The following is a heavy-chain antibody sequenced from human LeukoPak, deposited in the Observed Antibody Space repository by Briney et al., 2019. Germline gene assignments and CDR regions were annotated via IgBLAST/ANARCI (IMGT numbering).Heavy chain of an antibody. D-gene: IGHD4-17*01. CDR1: GFTVSSNY. CDR3: ARDFDYGDYFDY. V-gene: IGHV3-66*01. CDR2: IYSGGST. J-gene: IGHJ4*02. Sequence: GGSLRHSCAASGFTVSSNYMSWVRQSPGKGLEWVSVIYSGGSTYYADSVKGRFTISRDNSKNTLYLQMNSLRAEDTAVYYCARDFDYGDYFDYWGQGTLVTVSS.